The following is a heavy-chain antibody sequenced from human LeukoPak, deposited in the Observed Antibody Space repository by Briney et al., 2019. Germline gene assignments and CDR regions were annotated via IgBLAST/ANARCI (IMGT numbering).Heavy chain of an antibody. J-gene: IGHJ4*02. D-gene: IGHD5-24*01. Sequence: GGSLRLSCAASGFTFSSYWMSWVRQAPGKGLEWVANIKQDGSEKYYVDSVKGRFTISRDNAKNSLYLQMNSLRAEDTAVYYCARGRTWLQFAHDVYWGQGTLVTVSS. CDR3: ARGRTWLQFAHDVY. CDR1: GFTFSSYW. CDR2: IKQDGSEK. V-gene: IGHV3-7*01.